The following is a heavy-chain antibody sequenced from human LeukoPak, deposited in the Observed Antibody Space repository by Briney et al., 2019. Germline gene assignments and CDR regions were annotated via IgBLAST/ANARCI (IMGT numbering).Heavy chain of an antibody. CDR3: ARGDEYSSSP. CDR1: GFTFSSYW. D-gene: IGHD6-6*01. Sequence: GGSLRLSCAAPGFTFSSYWMSWVRQAPREGLEWVANIKQDGSEKYYVDSVKGRFTISRDNAKNSLYLQMNSLRAEDTAVYYCARGDEYSSSPWGQGTLVTVSS. CDR2: IKQDGSEK. J-gene: IGHJ5*02. V-gene: IGHV3-7*05.